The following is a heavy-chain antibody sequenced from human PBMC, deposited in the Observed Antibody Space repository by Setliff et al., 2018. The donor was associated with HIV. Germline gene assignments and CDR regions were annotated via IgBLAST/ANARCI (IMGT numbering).Heavy chain of an antibody. CDR3: AGGPGYCSGGTCYPGGWFDP. V-gene: IGHV4-59*11. CDR1: GGSITSHY. D-gene: IGHD2-15*01. CDR2: ISYSGSP. J-gene: IGHJ5*02. Sequence: PSETLSLTCSVSGGSITSHYWTWIRQPPGKGLEWIGVISYSGSPHYNPSLKSRVTIGMDTSKNQVSLKLSSVTAADTAVYYCAGGPGYCSGGTCYPGGWFDPWGQGTLVTVSS.